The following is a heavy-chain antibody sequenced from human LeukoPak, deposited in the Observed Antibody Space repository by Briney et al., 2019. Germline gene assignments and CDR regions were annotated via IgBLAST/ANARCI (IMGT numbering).Heavy chain of an antibody. D-gene: IGHD3-10*01. CDR3: ARDRGRISDYYGSGRSLHYYTDV. CDR2: INPNSGGT. J-gene: IGHJ6*03. V-gene: IGHV1-2*02. Sequence: ASVKVSCKASGYTFTDYYMHWVRQAPGQGLEWMGWINPNSGGTNYAQKFQGRVTMTRDTSISTAYMELSRLISDDTAVYYCARDRGRISDYYGSGRSLHYYTDVWGKGTTVTVSS. CDR1: GYTFTDYY.